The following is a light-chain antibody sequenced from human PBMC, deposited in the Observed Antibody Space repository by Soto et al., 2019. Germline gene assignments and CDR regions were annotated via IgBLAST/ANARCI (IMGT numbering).Light chain of an antibody. CDR3: QQSYSTLP. CDR1: QSISSY. J-gene: IGKJ1*01. V-gene: IGKV1-39*01. Sequence: DIQMTQSPSSLSASVGDRVTITCRASQSISSYLNWYQQKPGKAPKLLIYAASSLQSGVPSRFSGSGSGTDFTLTISSLQPEDFATYYCQQSYSTLPFGQGTKVDIK. CDR2: AAS.